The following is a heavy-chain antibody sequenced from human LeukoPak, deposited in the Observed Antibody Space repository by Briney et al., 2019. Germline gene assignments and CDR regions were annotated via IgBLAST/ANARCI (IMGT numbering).Heavy chain of an antibody. D-gene: IGHD2-2*02. Sequence: GGSLRLSCAASGFTFSTYWMSWVCQAPGKGLEWVANIKQDGSEKYYVDSVKGRFTISRDNAKNSLYLQMNSLRAEDAAVYYCASVAGGACSSTSCYTYYFDYWGQGSLVTVSS. J-gene: IGHJ4*02. V-gene: IGHV3-7*01. CDR1: GFTFSTYW. CDR2: IKQDGSEK. CDR3: ASVAGGACSSTSCYTYYFDY.